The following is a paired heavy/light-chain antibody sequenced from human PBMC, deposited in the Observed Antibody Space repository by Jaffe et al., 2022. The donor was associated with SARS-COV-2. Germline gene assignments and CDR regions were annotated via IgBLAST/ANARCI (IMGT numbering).Light chain of an antibody. Sequence: DIQMTQSPSTLSAYVGDSVTITCRASQSIDTWLAWYQHKPGKVPKVLIYQASTLESGVPPSRFSGRGSGTEFTLTISNLQPEDFATYYCQQYNLGTRTFGQGTKVEIK. CDR1: QSIDTW. CDR3: QQYNLGTRT. J-gene: IGKJ1*01. V-gene: IGKV1-5*03. CDR2: QAS.
Heavy chain of an antibody. J-gene: IGHJ4*01. CDR1: GYTFTRFD. CDR3: ARASGGAGYFYFDF. CDR2: MNAELQHT. V-gene: IGHV1-8*01. D-gene: IGHD5-12*01. Sequence: QVQMVQSGAEVKKPGASVKVSCKTSGYTFTRFDINWVRLAAGQGLEWMGWMNAELQHTGYAQNFQRRITLTRDTSTSTAYMELNGLTSDDTAIYYCARASGGAGYFYFDFWGQGTQITVSS.